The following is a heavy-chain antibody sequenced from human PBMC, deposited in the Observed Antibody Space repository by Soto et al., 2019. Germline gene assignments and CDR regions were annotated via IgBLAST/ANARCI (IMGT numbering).Heavy chain of an antibody. J-gene: IGHJ3*02. CDR1: GFTFGDYA. D-gene: IGHD5-12*01. Sequence: GGSLRLSCTASGFTFGDYAMSWFRQAPGKGLEWVGFIRSKAYGGTTEYAASVKGRFTISRDDSKSIAYLQMNSLKTEDTAVYYCTNCRGYSGYDFGGDDAFDIWGQGTMVTVSS. V-gene: IGHV3-49*03. CDR2: IRSKAYGGTT. CDR3: TNCRGYSGYDFGGDDAFDI.